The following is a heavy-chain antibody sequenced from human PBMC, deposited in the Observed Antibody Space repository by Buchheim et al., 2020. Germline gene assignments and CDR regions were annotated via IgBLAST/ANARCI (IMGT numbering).Heavy chain of an antibody. CDR3: VKARASGTYPSYFTFDF. V-gene: IGHV3-23*01. CDR1: GFTFSNYA. Sequence: EVQLLESGGGLVQPGGSLRLSCAASGFTFSNYAMNWVRQAPGKGLEWVSLISGSGDRTDYADYVKGRFTISRNKSKNTTFLQMNSLRAEDTAVYYCVKARASGTYPSYFTFDFWGQGTL. J-gene: IGHJ4*02. CDR2: ISGSGDRT. D-gene: IGHD1-26*01.